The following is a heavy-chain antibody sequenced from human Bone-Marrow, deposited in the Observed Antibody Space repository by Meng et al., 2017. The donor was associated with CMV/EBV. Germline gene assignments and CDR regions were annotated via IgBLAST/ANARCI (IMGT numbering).Heavy chain of an antibody. CDR3: ARGLYCSSTSCYRFYYYYGMDV. Sequence: GESLKISCAASGFTFSNYAMHWVRQAPGKGLEWVAVISYDGSNKYYADSVKGRFTISRDNSRNTLYLQMNSLRAEDTAVYYCARGLYCSSTSCYRFYYYYGMDVWAQGTTATFSS. CDR2: ISYDGSNK. J-gene: IGHJ6*02. CDR1: GFTFSNYA. D-gene: IGHD2-2*01. V-gene: IGHV3-30*04.